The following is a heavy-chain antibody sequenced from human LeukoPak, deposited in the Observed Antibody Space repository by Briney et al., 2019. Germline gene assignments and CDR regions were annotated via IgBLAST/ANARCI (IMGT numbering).Heavy chain of an antibody. J-gene: IGHJ4*02. V-gene: IGHV3-74*01. CDR2: INTDGTVT. CDR1: GFTFSKSW. CDR3: ATKQWLAPPPDS. Sequence: PGGSLRLSCAASGFTFSKSWLLWLRQPPRQGGDGVSRINTDGTVTTYADSVKGRFTVSRDNADNTMFLQMNSVRDEDTAVYYCATKQWLAPPPDSWGQGTPVTVSS. D-gene: IGHD6-19*01.